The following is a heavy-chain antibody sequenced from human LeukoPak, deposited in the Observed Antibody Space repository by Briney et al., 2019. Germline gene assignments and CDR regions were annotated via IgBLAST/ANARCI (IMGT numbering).Heavy chain of an antibody. J-gene: IGHJ4*02. Sequence: SETLSLTCTVSGGSISSYYWSWIRQPAGKGLEWIGRIYTSGSTNYNPSLKSRVTMSVDTSKNQFSLKLSSVTTADTAVYYCARDYRSYDSSGLGLFDYWGQGTLVTVSS. CDR3: ARDYRSYDSSGLGLFDY. D-gene: IGHD3-22*01. CDR2: IYTSGST. V-gene: IGHV4-4*07. CDR1: GGSISSYY.